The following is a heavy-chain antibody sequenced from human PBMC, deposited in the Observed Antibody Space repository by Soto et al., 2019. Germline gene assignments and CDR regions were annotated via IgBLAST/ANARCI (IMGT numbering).Heavy chain of an antibody. D-gene: IGHD3-22*01. CDR3: ARFSGYYSDY. Sequence: GGSLRLSCAASGFTFSSYAMHWVRQAPGKGLEYVSAISSNGGSTYYANSVKGRFTISRDNSKNTLYLQMGSLRPEDMAVYYCARFSGYYSDYWGQGTLVTVSS. V-gene: IGHV3-64*01. J-gene: IGHJ4*02. CDR2: ISSNGGST. CDR1: GFTFSSYA.